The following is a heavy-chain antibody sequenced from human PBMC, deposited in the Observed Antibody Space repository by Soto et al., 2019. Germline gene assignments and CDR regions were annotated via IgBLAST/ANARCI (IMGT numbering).Heavy chain of an antibody. V-gene: IGHV1-18*01. CDR2: IIPHKDDT. J-gene: IGHJ4*02. Sequence: QVQLVQSGAEVKKPGSSVNVSCKTSGYTFSSIGISCVRQAPVQGLEWMGWIIPHKDDTYYAQRLQGRVTMTTDTSTSTAYMELRSLRSDDTAVYFCARDLDGSGSYYTNYWGQGTLVTVSS. CDR1: GYTFSSIG. CDR3: ARDLDGSGSYYTNY. D-gene: IGHD3-10*01.